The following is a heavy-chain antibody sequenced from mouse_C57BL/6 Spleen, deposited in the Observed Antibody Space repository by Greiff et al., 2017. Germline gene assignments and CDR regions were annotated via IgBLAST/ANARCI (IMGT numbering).Heavy chain of an antibody. J-gene: IGHJ2*01. V-gene: IGHV5-4*01. Sequence: EVKLVESGGGLVKPGGSLKLSCAASGFTFSSYAMSWVRQTPEKRLEWVATISDGGSYTYYPDNVKGRFTISRDNAKNNLYLQMSHLKSEDTAMYYYARERGYYDGSSPYYFDYWGQGTTLTVSS. CDR2: ISDGGSYT. CDR1: GFTFSSYA. CDR3: ARERGYYDGSSPYYFDY. D-gene: IGHD1-1*01.